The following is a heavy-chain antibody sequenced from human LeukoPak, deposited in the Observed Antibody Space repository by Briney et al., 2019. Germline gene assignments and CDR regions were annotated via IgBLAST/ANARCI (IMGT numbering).Heavy chain of an antibody. Sequence: GSSVKVSCKASGYTFTSYGISWVRQASGQGLEWMGWISAYNGNTNYAQKLQGRVTMTTDTSTSTAYMELRSLRSDDTAVYYCARDLREWELLPGYYFDYWGQGTLVTVSS. D-gene: IGHD1-26*01. CDR1: GYTFTSYG. V-gene: IGHV1-18*01. J-gene: IGHJ4*02. CDR3: ARDLREWELLPGYYFDY. CDR2: ISAYNGNT.